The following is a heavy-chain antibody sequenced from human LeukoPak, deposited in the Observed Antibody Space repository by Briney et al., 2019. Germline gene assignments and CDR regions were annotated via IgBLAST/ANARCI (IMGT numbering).Heavy chain of an antibody. CDR1: GFTFSSYT. CDR3: ARGADGVSSNSRGWFDP. D-gene: IGHD2-15*01. V-gene: IGHV3-21*01. J-gene: IGHJ5*02. CDR2: ISSSSSYI. Sequence: GGSLRLSCAASGFTFSSYTMNWVRQAPGKGLEWVSSISSSSSYIYYADSVKGRFTISRDNAKNSLYLQMNSLRAEDTAVYSCARGADGVSSNSRGWFDPWGQGTLVTVSS.